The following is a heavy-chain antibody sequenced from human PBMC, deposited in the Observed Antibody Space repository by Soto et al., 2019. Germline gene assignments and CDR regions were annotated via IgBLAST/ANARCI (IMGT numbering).Heavy chain of an antibody. D-gene: IGHD3-22*01. J-gene: IGHJ3*02. CDR2: IIPIFGTA. V-gene: IGHV1-69*13. CDR1: GGTFSSYA. Sequence: EASVKVSCKASGGTFSSYAISWVRQAPGQGLEWMGGIIPIFGTANYARKFQGRVTITADESTSTAYMELSSLSSEDTAVYYCARGYLQYYYDSSGYYHDAFDIWGQGTMVTVSS. CDR3: ARGYLQYYYDSSGYYHDAFDI.